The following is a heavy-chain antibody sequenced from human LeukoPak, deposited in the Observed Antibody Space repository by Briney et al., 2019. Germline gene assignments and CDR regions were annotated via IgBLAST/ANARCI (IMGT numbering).Heavy chain of an antibody. V-gene: IGHV3-23*01. CDR3: ARGSIAAAGRDWFDP. CDR1: GFTFSSYA. D-gene: IGHD6-13*01. CDR2: ISGSGGST. J-gene: IGHJ5*02. Sequence: GGSLRLSCAASGFTFSSYAMSWVRQAPGKGLEWVSAISGSGGSTYYADSVKGRFTISRDNAKNSLYLQMNSLRAEDTAVYYCARGSIAAAGRDWFDPWGQGTLVTVSS.